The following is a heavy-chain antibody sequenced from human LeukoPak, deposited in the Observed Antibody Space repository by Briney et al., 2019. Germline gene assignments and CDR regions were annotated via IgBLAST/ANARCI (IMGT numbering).Heavy chain of an antibody. Sequence: SETLSLTCTVSGGSISSGGYYWGWVRQPPGKGLEWIASIYYSGGPYYNPSLKSHVTISVDTSKNQFSLKLSSVTAADTAVYYCARDLQYYYGSGSYRNAFDIWGQGTMVTVSS. D-gene: IGHD3-10*01. J-gene: IGHJ3*02. V-gene: IGHV4-39*07. CDR1: GGSISSGGYY. CDR2: IYYSGGP. CDR3: ARDLQYYYGSGSYRNAFDI.